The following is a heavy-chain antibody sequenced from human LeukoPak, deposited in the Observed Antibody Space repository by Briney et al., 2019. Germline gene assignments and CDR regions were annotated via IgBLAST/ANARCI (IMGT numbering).Heavy chain of an antibody. D-gene: IGHD2-2*01. Sequence: PSETLSLTCTVSGGSISSNYWGWIRQPPGKGLEWLGYIYSSGSTTYNPSLESRLTISIDTSKNHVSLKLSSVTAADTAVYYCAKRAVTTAAYLWFDPWGQGTLVTVSS. CDR2: IYSSGST. CDR3: AKRAVTTAAYLWFDP. CDR1: GGSISSNY. V-gene: IGHV4-59*08. J-gene: IGHJ5*02.